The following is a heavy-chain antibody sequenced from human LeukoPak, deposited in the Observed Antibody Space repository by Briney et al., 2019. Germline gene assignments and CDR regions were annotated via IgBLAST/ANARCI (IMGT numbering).Heavy chain of an antibody. CDR1: GFTFGDYA. CDR3: TREGPTVTTIDAFDI. V-gene: IGHV3-49*04. Sequence: PGGSLRLSCTASGFTFGDYAMSWVRQAPGKGLEWVGFIRSKAYGGTTEYAASVKGRFTISRDDSKSIAYLQMNSLKTEDTAVYYCTREGPTVTTIDAFDIWGQGTMVTVSS. D-gene: IGHD4-11*01. CDR2: IRSKAYGGTT. J-gene: IGHJ3*02.